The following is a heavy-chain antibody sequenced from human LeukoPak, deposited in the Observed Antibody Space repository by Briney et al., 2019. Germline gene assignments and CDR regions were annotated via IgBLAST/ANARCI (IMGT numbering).Heavy chain of an antibody. Sequence: GGSLRLSCAASGFTFSSYSMNWVRQAPGKGLEWVSYISSSSSYIYYADSVKGRFTISRDNAKNSLYLQMNSLRAEDTAVYYCARDTGAAAATWNEYFQHWGQGTLVTVSS. CDR2: ISSSSSYI. V-gene: IGHV3-21*01. D-gene: IGHD6-13*01. CDR1: GFTFSSYS. J-gene: IGHJ1*01. CDR3: ARDTGAAAATWNEYFQH.